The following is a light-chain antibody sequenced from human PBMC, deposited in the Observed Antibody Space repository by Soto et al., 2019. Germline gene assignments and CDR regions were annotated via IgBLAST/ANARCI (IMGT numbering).Light chain of an antibody. CDR3: QQYGSSPNT. Sequence: EIVLTQSPGTLSLSPRERATLSCRASQSVSSSYLAWYRQKPGQAPRLLIYGTSSRATGISDRFSGSGSGTDFTLTISRLEPEDFAVYYCQQYGSSPNTFGQGTKLEIK. J-gene: IGKJ2*01. CDR1: QSVSSSY. V-gene: IGKV3-20*01. CDR2: GTS.